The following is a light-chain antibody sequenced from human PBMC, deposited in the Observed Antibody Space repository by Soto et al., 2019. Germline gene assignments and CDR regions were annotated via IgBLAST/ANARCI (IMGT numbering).Light chain of an antibody. J-gene: IGKJ1*01. CDR1: QSFSSIS. CDR2: EAS. Sequence: ENVLTKFAGGLFLYPGERATLSCRASQSFSSISLAWYQQNPGQAPRLLIYEASSRATGIPDRFSGSGSGTDFTRPISKLEPEDFSVYYCQQYRTFGQGTKVDIK. CDR3: QQYRT. V-gene: IGKV3-20*01.